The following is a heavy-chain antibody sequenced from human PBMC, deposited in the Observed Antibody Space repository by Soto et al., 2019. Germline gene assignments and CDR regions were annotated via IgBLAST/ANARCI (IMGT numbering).Heavy chain of an antibody. Sequence: TLSLTCVVYGGSFSGYYWSWIRQSPGKGLEWIGGINHRGSTNYNPSLESRVTISVDTSKNQFSLKLPSVTAADTAMYYCARDGFCTSTTCRVGNWFDPWGQGTLVTVSS. J-gene: IGHJ5*02. V-gene: IGHV4-34*01. CDR1: GGSFSGYY. CDR2: INHRGST. CDR3: ARDGFCTSTTCRVGNWFDP. D-gene: IGHD2-2*01.